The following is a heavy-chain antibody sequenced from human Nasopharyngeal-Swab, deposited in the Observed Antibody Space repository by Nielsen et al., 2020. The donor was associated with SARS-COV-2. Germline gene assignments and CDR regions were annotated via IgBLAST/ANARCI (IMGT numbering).Heavy chain of an antibody. V-gene: IGHV1-69*13. CDR2: IISIFGTT. CDR3: ARIAIGMIRVASYYDMDV. J-gene: IGHJ6*02. D-gene: IGHD3-22*01. Sequence: SVQVSCQASGGIFSSYAISWVRHAPAQGLEWMGGIISIFGTTYYAQEFQGRVTITADESTSTSYKEMSSLRSEDTAVYYCARIAIGMIRVASYYDMDVWGQGTTVTVSS. CDR1: GGIFSSYA.